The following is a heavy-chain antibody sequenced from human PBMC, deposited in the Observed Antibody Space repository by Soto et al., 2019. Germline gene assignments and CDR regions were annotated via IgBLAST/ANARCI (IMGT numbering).Heavy chain of an antibody. CDR1: GYTFTSYD. J-gene: IGHJ4*02. D-gene: IGHD5-18*01. CDR3: ARSEGQLWFTYTLVD. Sequence: ASVKVSCKASGYTFTSYDINWVRQATGQGLEWMGGISPNSANTGYAQKFQGRVTMTRNTSTSTAYMELSSLRSEDTAVYYCARSEGQLWFTYTLVDWGQGTLVTGSS. CDR2: ISPNSANT. V-gene: IGHV1-8*01.